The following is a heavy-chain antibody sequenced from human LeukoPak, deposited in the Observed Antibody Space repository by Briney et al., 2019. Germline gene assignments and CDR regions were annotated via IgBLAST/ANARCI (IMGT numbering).Heavy chain of an antibody. V-gene: IGHV3-74*01. CDR1: GFTFSNYW. J-gene: IGHJ4*02. CDR3: ARDYHPHDYGSSAYPY. D-gene: IGHD3-22*01. CDR2: INSDGSNT. Sequence: GGSLRLSCAASGFTFSNYWMHWVRQAPGKGLVWVSRINSDGSNTIYADSVKGRFTISRDNAKNTLYLQMNSLRAEDTAVYYCARDYHPHDYGSSAYPYWGQGTLVTVSS.